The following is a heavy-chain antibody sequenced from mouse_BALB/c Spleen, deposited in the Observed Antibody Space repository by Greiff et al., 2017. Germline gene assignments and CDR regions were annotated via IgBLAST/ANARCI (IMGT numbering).Heavy chain of an antibody. CDR2: ILPGSGST. J-gene: IGHJ4*01. CDR3: ARGNFSYAMDY. D-gene: IGHD2-1*01. Sequence: QVQLKESGPELVKPGASVKVSCKASGYAFTSYNMYWVKQRPGHGLEWIGEILPGSGSTNYNEKFKGKATFTADTSSNTAYMQLSSLTSEDSAVYYCARGNFSYAMDYWGQGTSVTVSS. CDR1: GYAFTSYN. V-gene: IGHV1-9*01.